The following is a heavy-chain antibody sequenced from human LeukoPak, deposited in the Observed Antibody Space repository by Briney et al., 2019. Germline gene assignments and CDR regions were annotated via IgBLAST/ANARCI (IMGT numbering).Heavy chain of an antibody. CDR2: ITSRGEST. Sequence: SGGSLRLSCAASGFTFSIYAMSWVRQAPGKGLQWVSSITSRGESTWYVDSVKGRFTITRGNSENTLYLQMHSLRAENTAVYYCARDRPNYYGSDGHYYRRDGDYWGRGTLVSVSS. CDR3: ARDRPNYYGSDGHYYRRDGDY. V-gene: IGHV3-23*01. J-gene: IGHJ4*02. CDR1: GFTFSIYA. D-gene: IGHD3-22*01.